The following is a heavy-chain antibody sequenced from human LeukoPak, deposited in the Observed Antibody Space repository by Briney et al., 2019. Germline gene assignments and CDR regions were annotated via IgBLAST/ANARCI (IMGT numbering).Heavy chain of an antibody. CDR1: GGSISSGGYS. J-gene: IGHJ6*03. V-gene: IGHV4-30-4*07. CDR3: ARATSGWYGNYYYYYMDV. Sequence: SETLSLTCAVSGGSISSGGYSRSWIRQPPGKGLEWIGYIYYSGSTYYNPSLKSRVTISVDTSKNQFSLKLSSVTAADTAVYHCARATSGWYGNYYYYYMDVWGKGTTVTVSS. D-gene: IGHD6-19*01. CDR2: IYYSGST.